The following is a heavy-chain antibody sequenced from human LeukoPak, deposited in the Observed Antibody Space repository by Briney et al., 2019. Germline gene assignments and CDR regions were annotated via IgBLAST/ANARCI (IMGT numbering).Heavy chain of an antibody. CDR2: IYYSGST. CDR3: ARCYCSGGSCYPDY. Sequence: SETLSLTCSVSGGSTSSSSYYWGRIRQPPGKGLEWIGSIYYSGSTYYNSSLKSRVTISVDTSKDQFSLKLSSVTAADTAVYYSARCYCSGGSCYPDYWGQGTLVTVSS. D-gene: IGHD2-15*01. V-gene: IGHV4-39*01. J-gene: IGHJ4*02. CDR1: GGSTSSSSYY.